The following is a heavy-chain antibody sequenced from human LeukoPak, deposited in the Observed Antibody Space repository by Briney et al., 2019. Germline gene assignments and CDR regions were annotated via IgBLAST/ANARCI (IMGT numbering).Heavy chain of an antibody. CDR1: GFTFSSYL. CDR2: INTDGSTT. V-gene: IGHV3-74*01. J-gene: IGHJ4*02. D-gene: IGHD4/OR15-4a*01. CDR3: ARDLDYKLDY. Sequence: GGSLRLSCAASGFTFSSYLMHWVRQAPGKGLVWVSRINTDGSTTNYADSVKGRFTISRDNAENTLYLQMNSLRVEDTAVYYCARDLDYKLDYWGQGTLVTVSS.